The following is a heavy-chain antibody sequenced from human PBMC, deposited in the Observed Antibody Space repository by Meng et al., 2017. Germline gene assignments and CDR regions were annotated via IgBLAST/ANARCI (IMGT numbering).Heavy chain of an antibody. CDR3: ARGDYYGSGSYFPYYGMDV. Sequence: SETLSLTCTVSGGSISSSSYYWGWIRQPPGKGLEWIGSIYYSGSTYYNQSLKSRVTISVDTSKNQFPLKMSSVTAADTAVYYCARGDYYGSGSYFPYYGMDVWGQGTTVTVSS. CDR1: GGSISSSSYY. CDR2: IYYSGST. D-gene: IGHD3-10*01. J-gene: IGHJ6*02. V-gene: IGHV4-39*06.